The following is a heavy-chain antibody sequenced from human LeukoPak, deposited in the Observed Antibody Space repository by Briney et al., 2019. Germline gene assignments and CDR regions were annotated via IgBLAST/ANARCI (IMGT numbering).Heavy chain of an antibody. J-gene: IGHJ4*02. V-gene: IGHV1-69*05. CDR1: GVTFSSYA. Sequence: GSSVKVSCKVSGVTFSSYAISWVRQAPGQGLEWMGRIIPIFGTANYAQKFQGRVTITTDESTIKAYMELSSLGSEDTAVYYCAKTPNSGWYEGDFDYWGQGTLATVSS. CDR3: AKTPNSGWYEGDFDY. CDR2: IIPIFGTA. D-gene: IGHD6-19*01.